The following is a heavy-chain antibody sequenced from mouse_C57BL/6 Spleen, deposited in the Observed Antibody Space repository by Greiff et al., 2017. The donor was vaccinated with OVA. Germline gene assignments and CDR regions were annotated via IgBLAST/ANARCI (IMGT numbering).Heavy chain of an antibody. V-gene: IGHV1-64*01. J-gene: IGHJ1*03. Sequence: QVQLKQPGAELVKPGASVKLSCKASGYTFTSYWMHWVKQRPGQGLEWIGMIHPNSGSTNYNEKFKSKATLTVDKSSSTAYMQLSSLTSEDSAVYYCARPSNPIYGSSYEVYFDVWGTGTTVTVSS. CDR2: IHPNSGST. D-gene: IGHD1-1*01. CDR3: ARPSNPIYGSSYEVYFDV. CDR1: GYTFTSYW.